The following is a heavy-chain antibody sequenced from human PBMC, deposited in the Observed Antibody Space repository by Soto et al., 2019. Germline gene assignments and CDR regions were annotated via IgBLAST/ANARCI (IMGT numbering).Heavy chain of an antibody. V-gene: IGHV3-7*01. D-gene: IGHD3-22*01. CDR2: IKQDGGEE. J-gene: IGHJ3*01. CDR3: ARVYYESRGPTKYRAFDF. CDR1: GFIFSDYS. Sequence: PGGSLRLSCAASGFIFSDYSVSWVRQSPGKGLEGVANIKQDGGEEDYVDSVKGRLTISRDNAKNSLYLQMNSLRAEDTAVYYCARVYYESRGPTKYRAFDFWGQGTMVTVSS.